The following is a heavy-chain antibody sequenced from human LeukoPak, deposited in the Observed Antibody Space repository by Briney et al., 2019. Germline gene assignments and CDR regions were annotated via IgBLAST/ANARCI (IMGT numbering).Heavy chain of an antibody. J-gene: IGHJ4*02. Sequence: SVKVSCKASGGTFSSYAISWVRQPPGQGLEWMGGIIPIFGTANYAHKFQGRVTITMDEYTSTAYMDLSSLRSKDTAVYYCARQKVEPTASLDYWGQGTVDTVS. CDR1: GGTFSSYA. V-gene: IGHV1-69*05. CDR2: IIPIFGTA. D-gene: IGHD2-2*01. CDR3: ARQKVEPTASLDY.